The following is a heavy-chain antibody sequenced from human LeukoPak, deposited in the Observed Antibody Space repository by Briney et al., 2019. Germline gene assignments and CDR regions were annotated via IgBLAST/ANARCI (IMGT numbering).Heavy chain of an antibody. Sequence: GGSLRLSCAASGNYWMHWVRQAPGKGLVWVSHINSDGSWTSYADSVKGRFTISKDNAKNTVYLQMNSLRAEDTAVYYCAREKGYDSSGYTGAHYYYGMDVWGQGTTVTVSS. CDR1: GNYW. J-gene: IGHJ6*02. CDR3: AREKGYDSSGYTGAHYYYGMDV. CDR2: INSDGSWT. D-gene: IGHD3-22*01. V-gene: IGHV3-74*01.